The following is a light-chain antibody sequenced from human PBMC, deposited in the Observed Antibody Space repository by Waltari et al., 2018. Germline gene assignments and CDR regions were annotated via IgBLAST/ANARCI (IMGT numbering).Light chain of an antibody. J-gene: IGLJ2*01. CDR2: SNN. V-gene: IGLV1-44*01. CDR1: SSNIGSNT. Sequence: QSVLTQPPSASGTPGQRVPISCSGSSSNIGSNTVNWYQQLPGTAPKLLTYSNNQRPSGVPDRFSGSKSGTSASLAISGLQSEDEADYYCAAWDDSLNAVVFGGGTKLTVL. CDR3: AAWDDSLNAVV.